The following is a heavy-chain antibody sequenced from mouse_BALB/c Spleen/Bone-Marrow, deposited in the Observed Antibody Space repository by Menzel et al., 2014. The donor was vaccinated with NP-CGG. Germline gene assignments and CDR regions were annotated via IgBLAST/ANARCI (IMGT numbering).Heavy chain of an antibody. CDR1: GFTFSDYY. V-gene: IGHV5-4*02. D-gene: IGHD2-14*01. CDR2: ISDAGSYT. J-gene: IGHJ3*01. CDR3: ARDGDYRYAWFAY. Sequence: EVQLQQSGGGLVKPGGSLKLSCAASGFTFSDYYMYWARQTPEKRLEWVATISDAGSYTYYPDSVKGRFTISRDNAKYNLYLQMISLKSDDTAMYYCARDGDYRYAWFAYWGQGTLVTVST.